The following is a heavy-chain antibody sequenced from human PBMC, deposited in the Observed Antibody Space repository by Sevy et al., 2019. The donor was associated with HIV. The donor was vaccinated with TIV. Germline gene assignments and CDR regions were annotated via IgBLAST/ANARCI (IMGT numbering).Heavy chain of an antibody. CDR2: INHSGST. Sequence: SETLSLTCVVSGYSISSGYYWGWIWQPPGKGLEWIGSINHSGSTHYNPSLKSRVTISVDTSKNQFSLKMGSGTATDTAVYYCAGDGAYYQSSGYYLDYWGQGTRVTVSS. CDR3: AGDGAYYQSSGYYLDY. V-gene: IGHV4-38-2*02. D-gene: IGHD3-22*01. CDR1: GYSISSGYY. J-gene: IGHJ4*02.